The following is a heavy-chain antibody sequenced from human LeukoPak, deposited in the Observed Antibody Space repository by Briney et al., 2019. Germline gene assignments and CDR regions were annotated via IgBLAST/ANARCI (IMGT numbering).Heavy chain of an antibody. CDR3: ARHQPMEQWFDP. J-gene: IGHJ5*02. D-gene: IGHD1-26*01. CDR1: GGSISNSSYY. CDR2: IYYSGST. V-gene: IGHV4-39*01. Sequence: SETLSLTCTVSGGSISNSSYYWGWIRQPPGKGLEWIGSIYYSGSTYYNPSLKSRVTISVDTSKNQFSLKLSSVTAADTAVYYCARHQPMEQWFDPWGQGTLVTVSS.